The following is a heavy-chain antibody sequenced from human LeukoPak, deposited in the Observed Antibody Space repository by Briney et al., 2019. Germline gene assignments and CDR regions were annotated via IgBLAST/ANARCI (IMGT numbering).Heavy chain of an antibody. CDR2: IDTSGST. CDR1: GGFISSGSYY. V-gene: IGHV4-61*02. J-gene: IGHJ3*02. Sequence: SQTLSLTCTVSGGFISSGSYYWSWIRQPAGKGLEWIGRIDTSGSTNYNPSLKSRVTISVDTSKNQFSLKLSSVTAADTAVYYCARHWGRGWLQLSGDAFDIWGQGTMVTVSS. D-gene: IGHD5-24*01. CDR3: ARHWGRGWLQLSGDAFDI.